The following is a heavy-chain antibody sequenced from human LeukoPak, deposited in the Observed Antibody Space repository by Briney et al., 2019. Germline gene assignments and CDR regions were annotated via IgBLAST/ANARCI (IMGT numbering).Heavy chain of an antibody. CDR2: IYYGGST. CDR1: GGSISNYY. CDR3: ARGTAILPFDY. V-gene: IGHV4-59*12. D-gene: IGHD5-18*01. J-gene: IGHJ4*02. Sequence: SETLSLTCTVSGGSISNYYWSWIRQPPGKGLEWIAYIYYGGSTNYNPSLKSRVTISVDTSKNQFSLKLSSVTAADTVVYYCARGTAILPFDYWGQGTLVTVSS.